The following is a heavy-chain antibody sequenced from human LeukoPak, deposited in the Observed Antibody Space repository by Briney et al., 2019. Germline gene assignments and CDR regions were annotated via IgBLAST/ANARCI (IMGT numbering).Heavy chain of an antibody. Sequence: GRSLRLSCPASGFTFSSYGMHWVRRAPGKGLEWVAIISYDGSNKYYADSVKGRFTISRDNSKNTLYLQMNSLRAEDTAVYYCAKDGPYGDHEIDYWGQGTLVTVSS. CDR1: GFTFSSYG. CDR2: ISYDGSNK. J-gene: IGHJ4*02. V-gene: IGHV3-30*18. CDR3: AKDGPYGDHEIDY. D-gene: IGHD4-17*01.